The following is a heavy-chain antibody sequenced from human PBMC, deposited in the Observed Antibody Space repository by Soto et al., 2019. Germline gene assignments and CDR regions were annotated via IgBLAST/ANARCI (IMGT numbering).Heavy chain of an antibody. CDR3: APQGVGATGYLY. D-gene: IGHD1-26*01. CDR1: GFTLGGYS. CDR2: ISDSGSRM. V-gene: IGHV3-48*01. Sequence: EVQLVESGGGLVQPGGSLRLSCVVSGFTLGGYSMNWVRQAPGKGLEWVSYISDSGSRMYYADSVKGRFTISRDSAKNSLYLQMNSLRAEDTAVYCCAPQGVGATGYLYWGQGTLVTVSS. J-gene: IGHJ4*02.